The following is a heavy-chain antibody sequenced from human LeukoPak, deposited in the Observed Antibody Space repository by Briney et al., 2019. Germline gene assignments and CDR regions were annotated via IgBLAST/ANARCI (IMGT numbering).Heavy chain of an antibody. J-gene: IGHJ4*02. CDR2: IYYSGST. D-gene: IGHD1-26*01. CDR3: ARGTVGAIEDY. CDR1: GGSISSYY. Sequence: SETLSLTCTVSGGSISSYYWSWIRQPPGKGLEWIGYIYYSGSTNYNPSLKSRVTISVDTSKNQFSLKLSSVTAADTAVYYCARGTVGAIEDYWGQGTLVTVSS. V-gene: IGHV4-59*01.